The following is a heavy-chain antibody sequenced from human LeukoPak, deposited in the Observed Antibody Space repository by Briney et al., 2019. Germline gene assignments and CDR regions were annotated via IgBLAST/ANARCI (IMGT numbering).Heavy chain of an antibody. CDR2: INHSGST. Sequence: TSETLSLTCTVSGASISSYYWTWIRQPPGKGLEWIGEINHSGSTNYNPSLKSRVTISVDTSKNQFSLKLSSVTAADTAVYYCARTVYYYDSSGYYHGAYFDYWGQGTLVTVSS. CDR3: ARTVYYYDSSGYYHGAYFDY. CDR1: GASISSYY. J-gene: IGHJ4*02. V-gene: IGHV4-34*01. D-gene: IGHD3-22*01.